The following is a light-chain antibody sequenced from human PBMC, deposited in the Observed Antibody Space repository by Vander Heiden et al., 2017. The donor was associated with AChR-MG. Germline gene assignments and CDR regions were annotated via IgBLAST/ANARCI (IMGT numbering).Light chain of an antibody. Sequence: IVMTPSPATLSVSPGERATLSCRASQSVSSNLAWYQRKPGQAPRLLIYGASTRATGIPARFSGSGSGTEFTLTISSLQSEDFAVYYCQQYNNWPPLTFGGGTKVEIK. J-gene: IGKJ4*01. CDR1: QSVSSN. V-gene: IGKV3-15*01. CDR2: GAS. CDR3: QQYNNWPPLT.